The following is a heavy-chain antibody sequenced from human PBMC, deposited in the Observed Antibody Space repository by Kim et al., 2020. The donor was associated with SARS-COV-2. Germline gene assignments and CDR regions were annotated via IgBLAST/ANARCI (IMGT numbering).Heavy chain of an antibody. CDR3: ARDVKWGGATIHWYFDL. J-gene: IGHJ2*01. V-gene: IGHV1-18*01. CDR1: GYTFTSYG. D-gene: IGHD1-26*01. CDR2: ISAYNGNT. Sequence: ASVKVSCKASGYTFTSYGISWVRQAPGQGLEWMGWISAYNGNTNYAQKLQGRVTMTTDTSTSTAYMELRSLRSDDTAVYYCARDVKWGGATIHWYFDLWGRGTLVTVSS.